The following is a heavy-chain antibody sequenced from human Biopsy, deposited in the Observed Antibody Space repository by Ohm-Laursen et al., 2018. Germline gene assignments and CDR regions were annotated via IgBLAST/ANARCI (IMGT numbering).Heavy chain of an antibody. V-gene: IGHV4-4*07. CDR3: ARSIDYGNSYFQY. CDR1: GGSISSYY. Sequence: SETLSLTCPVSGGSISSYYWNWIRQPAGGGLEYIGRLYTTGSTNYNPSLRSRVTMSADTSKNQFSLNLRSVTAADTAVYFCARSIDYGNSYFQYWGQGILVTVSS. CDR2: LYTTGST. J-gene: IGHJ1*01. D-gene: IGHD4/OR15-4a*01.